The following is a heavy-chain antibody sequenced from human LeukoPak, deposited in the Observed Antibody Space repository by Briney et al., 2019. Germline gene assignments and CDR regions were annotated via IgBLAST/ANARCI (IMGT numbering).Heavy chain of an antibody. D-gene: IGHD5-12*01. CDR1: GGSFSDYY. CDR3: ARGRGYSGYDSHLGN. J-gene: IGHJ4*02. V-gene: IGHV4-34*01. Sequence: PSETLPLTCAVYGGSFSDYYWSWIRQPPGKGLEWIGEINHSGSTNYNPSLKSRVTISVDTSKNQFSLKLSSVTAADTAVYYCARGRGYSGYDSHLGNWGQGTLVTVSS. CDR2: INHSGST.